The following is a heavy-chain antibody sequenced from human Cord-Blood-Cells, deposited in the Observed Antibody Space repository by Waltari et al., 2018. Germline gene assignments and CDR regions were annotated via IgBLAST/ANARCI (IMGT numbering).Heavy chain of an antibody. V-gene: IGHV3-15*01. CDR3: TTGRRYSSSWYDY. D-gene: IGHD6-13*01. Sequence: EVQLVESGGGLVKPGGSLRLSCAASGFTFSNAWMSWVRQAPGKGLEWVGRIKSKTDGGTTDYAAPVKGRFTISRDDSKNTLYLQMNSLKTEDTAVYYCTTGRRYSSSWYDYWGQGTLATVSS. J-gene: IGHJ4*02. CDR2: IKSKTDGGTT. CDR1: GFTFSNAW.